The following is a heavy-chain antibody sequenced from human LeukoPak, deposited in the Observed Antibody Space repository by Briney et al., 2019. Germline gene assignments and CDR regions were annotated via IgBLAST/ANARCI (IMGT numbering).Heavy chain of an antibody. J-gene: IGHJ5*02. V-gene: IGHV3-23*01. CDR3: AKGKAGGLVDLFDP. D-gene: IGHD3/OR15-3a*01. Sequence: GGSLRLSCVVSGISLTNYAMTWVRQAPGKGLEWVSTVVASYEGTFYANSVKGRFTISRDNSKSTLYMQMNSLRAEDTAVYYCAKGKAGGLVDLFDPWGQGTLVTVSS. CDR1: GISLTNYA. CDR2: VVASYEGT.